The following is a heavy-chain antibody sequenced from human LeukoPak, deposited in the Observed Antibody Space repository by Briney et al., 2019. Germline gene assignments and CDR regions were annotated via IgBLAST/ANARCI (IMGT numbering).Heavy chain of an antibody. D-gene: IGHD5-24*01. Sequence: SETLSLTCTVSGGSISSNYWSWIRQPPGKGLERIGYIYYSGSTSYNPSLKRRVTISVDTSKNQFSLKLSSVPAADTAVYCCASLSDGYNVDYWGQGTLVTASS. V-gene: IGHV4-59*01. CDR2: IYYSGST. CDR1: GGSISSNY. J-gene: IGHJ4*02. CDR3: ASLSDGYNVDY.